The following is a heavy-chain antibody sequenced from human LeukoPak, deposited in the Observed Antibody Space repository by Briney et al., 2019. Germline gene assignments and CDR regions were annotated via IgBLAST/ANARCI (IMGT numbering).Heavy chain of an antibody. V-gene: IGHV4-34*01. Sequence: SETLSLTCAGYGGSFSGYYWSWIRQPPGKGLEWIGEINHSGSTNYNPSLTSRVTISVDTSKNQFSLKLGSVTAADTAVYYCARGLEDCSGGSSYFSPFDYWGQGTLVTVSS. D-gene: IGHD2-15*01. CDR1: GGSFSGYY. CDR2: INHSGST. J-gene: IGHJ4*02. CDR3: ARGLEDCSGGSSYFSPFDY.